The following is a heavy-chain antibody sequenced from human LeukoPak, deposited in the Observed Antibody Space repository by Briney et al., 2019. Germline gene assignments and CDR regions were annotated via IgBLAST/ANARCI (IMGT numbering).Heavy chain of an antibody. CDR2: INPNSGGT. CDR3: ARGLLGRYDSSRAIARDY. V-gene: IGHV1-2*06. CDR1: GYTFTGYY. J-gene: IGHJ4*02. Sequence: ASVKVSCKASGYTFTGYYMHWVRQAPGQGLEWMERINPNSGGTNYAQKFQGRVTMTRDTSISTAYMELSRLRSDDTAVYYCARGLLGRYDSSRAIARDYWGQGTLVTVSS. D-gene: IGHD3-22*01.